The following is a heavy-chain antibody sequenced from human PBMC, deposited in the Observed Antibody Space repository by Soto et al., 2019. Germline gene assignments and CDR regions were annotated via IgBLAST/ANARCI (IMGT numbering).Heavy chain of an antibody. Sequence: PXGSLRLACSASGFTFSSYAMSWVRQAPGKGLEWVSAISGSGGSTYYADSVKGRFTISRDNSKNTLYLQMNSLRAEDTAVYYCAKEHGQWWYSYGMDVWGQGTTVTVSS. J-gene: IGHJ6*02. V-gene: IGHV3-23*01. CDR3: AKEHGQWWYSYGMDV. D-gene: IGHD2-15*01. CDR1: GFTFSSYA. CDR2: ISGSGGST.